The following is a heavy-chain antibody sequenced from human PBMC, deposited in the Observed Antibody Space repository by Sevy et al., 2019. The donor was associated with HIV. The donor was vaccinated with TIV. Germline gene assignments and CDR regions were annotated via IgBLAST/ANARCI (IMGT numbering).Heavy chain of an antibody. V-gene: IGHV4-59*01. J-gene: IGHJ6*02. CDR3: ARDHIAVAGPYYYYYGIDV. D-gene: IGHD6-19*01. CDR1: GGYISSYY. Sequence: SETLSLTCTVSGGYISSYYWSWIRQPPGKGLEWIGYIYYSGSTNYNPSLKSRVTISVDTSKNQFSLKLSSVTAADTAVYYCARDHIAVAGPYYYYYGIDVWGQGTTVTVSS. CDR2: IYYSGST.